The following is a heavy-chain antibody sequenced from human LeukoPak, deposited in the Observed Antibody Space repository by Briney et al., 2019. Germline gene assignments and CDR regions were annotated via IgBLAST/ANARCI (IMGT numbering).Heavy chain of an antibody. Sequence: GGSLKLSCAASGFIFSSYWMSWVRQAPGKGLEWVANIKQDGSEKSYVGSVKGRFTISRDNAKNSVYLQMNSLRAEDTAVYYCARDYSSGWYVNYWGQGTLVTISS. CDR3: ARDYSSGWYVNY. J-gene: IGHJ4*02. CDR2: IKQDGSEK. CDR1: GFIFSSYW. V-gene: IGHV3-7*01. D-gene: IGHD6-19*01.